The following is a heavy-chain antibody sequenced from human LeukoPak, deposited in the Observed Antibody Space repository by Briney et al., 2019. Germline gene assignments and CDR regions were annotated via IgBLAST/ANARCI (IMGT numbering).Heavy chain of an antibody. CDR2: IWYDGSNK. D-gene: IGHD3-9*01. V-gene: IGHV3-33*01. J-gene: IGHJ4*02. CDR3: ARDGDILTGYYFDY. Sequence: GGSLRLSCAASGFTFSSYGMHWVRQAPDKGLEWVAVIWYDGSNKYYADSVKGRFTISRDNSKNTLYLQMNSLRAEDTAVYYCARDGDILTGYYFDYWGQGTLVTVSS. CDR1: GFTFSSYG.